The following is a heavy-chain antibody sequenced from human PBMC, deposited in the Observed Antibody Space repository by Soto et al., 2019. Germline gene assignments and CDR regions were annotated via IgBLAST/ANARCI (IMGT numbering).Heavy chain of an antibody. J-gene: IGHJ5*02. Sequence: SETLSLTCAVSGGSISSGGYSWSWIRQPPGKGLEWIGYIYHIGSTYYNPSLKSRVTISVDGSKNQFSLKLRSVTAADTAVYYCARGYHYGSGSYYPNWFDPWGQGTLVTVSS. CDR2: IYHIGST. CDR3: ARGYHYGSGSYYPNWFDP. CDR1: GGSISSGGYS. D-gene: IGHD3-10*01. V-gene: IGHV4-30-2*01.